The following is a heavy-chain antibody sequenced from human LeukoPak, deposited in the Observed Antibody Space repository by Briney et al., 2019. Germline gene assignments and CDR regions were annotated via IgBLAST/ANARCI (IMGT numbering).Heavy chain of an antibody. CDR3: ARDPPGYSSSWD. Sequence: SQTPSLTCTVSGGSISSGDYYWSWIRQPPGKGLEWIGYIYYSGSTYYNPSLKSRVTISVDTSKNQFSLKLSSVTAADTAVYYCARDPPGYSSSWDWGQGTLVTVSS. CDR1: GGSISSGDYY. V-gene: IGHV4-30-4*08. CDR2: IYYSGST. J-gene: IGHJ4*02. D-gene: IGHD6-13*01.